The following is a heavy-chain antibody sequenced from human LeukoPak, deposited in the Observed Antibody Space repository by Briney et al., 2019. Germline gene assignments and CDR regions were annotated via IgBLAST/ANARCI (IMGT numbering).Heavy chain of an antibody. CDR2: IYSGGST. CDR3: ARVKDCYDSSGYEDY. Sequence: GGSLRLSCAASEFSVGSNYMTWVRQAPGRGLEWVSLIYSGGSTYYADSVKGRFTISRDNSKNTLYLQMNSLRAEDTAVYYCARVKDCYDSSGYEDYWGQGTRVTVSS. V-gene: IGHV3-66*01. J-gene: IGHJ4*02. CDR1: EFSVGSNY. D-gene: IGHD3-22*01.